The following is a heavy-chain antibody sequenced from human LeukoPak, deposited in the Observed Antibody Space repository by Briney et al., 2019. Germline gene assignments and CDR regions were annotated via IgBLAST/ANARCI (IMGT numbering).Heavy chain of an antibody. CDR1: GFTFSSYW. D-gene: IGHD5-12*01. J-gene: IGHJ4*02. CDR2: INSDGSST. CDR3: ARDPRYSGYGRCDY. V-gene: IGHV3-74*01. Sequence: PGGSLRLSCAASGFTFSSYWMHWVRQAPGKGLVWVSRINSDGSSTSYADSVKGRFTISRDNAKNTLYLQMSSLRVEDTAVCYCARDPRYSGYGRCDYWGQGTLVTVSS.